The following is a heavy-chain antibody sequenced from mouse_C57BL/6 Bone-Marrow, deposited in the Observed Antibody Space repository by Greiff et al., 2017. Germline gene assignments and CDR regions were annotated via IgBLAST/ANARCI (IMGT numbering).Heavy chain of an antibody. CDR2: IWGVGST. J-gene: IGHJ3*01. CDR1: GFSLTSYG. Sequence: VMLVESGPGLVAPSQSLSITCTVSGFSLTSYGVAWVRQSPGKGLEWLGVIWGVGSTNYNSALKSRLGISKDNSKSQVFLKMNSLQTDDTAMYYCASLGRPFAYWGQGTLVTVSA. D-gene: IGHD4-1*01. CDR3: ASLGRPFAY. V-gene: IGHV2-6*01.